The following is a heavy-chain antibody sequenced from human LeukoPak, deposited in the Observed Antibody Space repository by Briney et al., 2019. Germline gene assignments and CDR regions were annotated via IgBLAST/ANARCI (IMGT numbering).Heavy chain of an antibody. CDR3: ARAGQQLVGIHY. CDR1: GYTFTGYY. CDR2: INPNSGGT. D-gene: IGHD6-6*01. Sequence: GASVKVSCKASGYTFTGYYMHWVRQAPGQGLEWMGRINPNSGGTNYAQKFQGRVTVTRDTSTSTAYMELSRLRSDDTAVYYCARAGQQLVGIHYWGQGTLVTVSS. V-gene: IGHV1-2*06. J-gene: IGHJ4*02.